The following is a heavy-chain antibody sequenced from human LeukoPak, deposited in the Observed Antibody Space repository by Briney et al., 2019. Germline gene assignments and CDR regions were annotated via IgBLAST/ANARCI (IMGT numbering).Heavy chain of an antibody. D-gene: IGHD6-19*01. CDR2: INHSGST. Sequence: SETLSLTCAVYGGSFSGYYWSWIRQPPGKGLEWIGEINHSGSTNHNPSLKSRVTISVDTSKNQFSLKLSSMTAADTAVYYCARRKSGWYETAANWYFDLWGRGTLVTVSS. CDR1: GGSFSGYY. V-gene: IGHV4-34*01. J-gene: IGHJ2*01. CDR3: ARRKSGWYETAANWYFDL.